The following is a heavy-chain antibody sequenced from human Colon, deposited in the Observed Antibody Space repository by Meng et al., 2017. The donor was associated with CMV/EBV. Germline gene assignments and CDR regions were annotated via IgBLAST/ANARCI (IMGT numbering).Heavy chain of an antibody. CDR3: ARHQRQWVDGGWFDP. J-gene: IGHJ5*02. CDR2: ISYSGST. V-gene: IGHV4-39*01. Sequence: ESLRLSCSVSGGSISSISYYWGWIRQPPGKGLEWIGSISYSGSTYYNPSLKNRLNIYVDPSKNQFSLKLSSVTAADTALYYCARHQRQWVDGGWFDPWGQGTLVTVSS. D-gene: IGHD6-19*01. CDR1: GGSISSISYY.